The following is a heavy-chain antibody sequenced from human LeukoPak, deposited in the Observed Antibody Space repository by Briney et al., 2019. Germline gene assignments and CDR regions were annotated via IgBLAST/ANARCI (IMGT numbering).Heavy chain of an antibody. J-gene: IGHJ4*02. CDR3: AKAPLLGYCTNGVCYHFDY. CDR2: ISSSSSSYI. V-gene: IGHV3-21*04. D-gene: IGHD2-8*01. Sequence: GGSLRLSCAASGFTFNTYNMNWVRQAPGKGLEWVSSISSSSSSYIYYADSVKGRFTISRDNSKNTLYLQMNSLRAEDTAVYYCAKAPLLGYCTNGVCYHFDYWGQGTLVTVSS. CDR1: GFTFNTYN.